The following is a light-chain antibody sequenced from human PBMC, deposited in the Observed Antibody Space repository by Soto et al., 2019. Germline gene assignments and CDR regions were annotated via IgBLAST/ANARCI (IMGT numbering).Light chain of an antibody. CDR2: ATS. CDR1: QTISSW. V-gene: IGKV1-12*01. CDR3: QQAHSLPRT. J-gene: IGKJ1*01. Sequence: DIQMTQSPSSLSASVGDRVTITCRASQTISSWLAWYQQKPGSAPQLLIYATSSLRSGVPSRFSDSASGTDLTLTITYLQPNDSATYYRQQAHSLPRTFGQGTKVEIK.